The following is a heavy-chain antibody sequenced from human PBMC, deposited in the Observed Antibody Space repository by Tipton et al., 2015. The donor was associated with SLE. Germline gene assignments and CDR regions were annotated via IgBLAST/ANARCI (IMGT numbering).Heavy chain of an antibody. J-gene: IGHJ5*02. CDR1: GGYISSSSYY. CDR2: IYYSGST. Sequence: TLSLTCTVSGGYISSSSYYWGWIRQPPGKGLEWIGSIYYSGSTYYNPSLKSRVPISVDTSKNQFSLKLSSVTAADTAVYYCARELRIVGAKDWFDPWGQGTLVPVSS. D-gene: IGHD1-26*01. CDR3: ARELRIVGAKDWFDP. V-gene: IGHV4-39*07.